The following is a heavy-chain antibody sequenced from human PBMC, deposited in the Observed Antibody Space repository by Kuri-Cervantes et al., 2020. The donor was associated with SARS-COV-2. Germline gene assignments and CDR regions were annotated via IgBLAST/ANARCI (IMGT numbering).Heavy chain of an antibody. CDR1: GFTFDDYG. CDR2: IKQDGSEK. Sequence: GESLKISCAASGFTFDDYGMSWVRQAPGKGLEWVANIKQDGSEKYYVDSVKGRFTISRDNAKNSLYLQMNSLRVEDTALYYCARAYGDYVFREGLDSWGQGTLVTVSS. V-gene: IGHV3-7*01. D-gene: IGHD4-17*01. J-gene: IGHJ4*02. CDR3: ARAYGDYVFREGLDS.